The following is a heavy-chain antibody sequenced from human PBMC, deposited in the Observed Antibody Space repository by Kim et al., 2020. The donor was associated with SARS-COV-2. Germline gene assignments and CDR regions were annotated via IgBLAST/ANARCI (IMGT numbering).Heavy chain of an antibody. Sequence: PSHKSRVTISVDTSKNHFSLNLNSVTAADSAIYYCARHLGELRPLDPFDIWGQGTMVTVSS. D-gene: IGHD1-26*01. J-gene: IGHJ3*02. CDR3: ARHLGELRPLDPFDI. V-gene: IGHV4-39*01.